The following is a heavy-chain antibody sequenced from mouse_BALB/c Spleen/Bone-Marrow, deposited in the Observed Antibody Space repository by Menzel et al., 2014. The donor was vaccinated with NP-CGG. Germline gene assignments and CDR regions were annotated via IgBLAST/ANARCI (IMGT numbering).Heavy chain of an antibody. CDR2: INPSNGRT. CDR1: GFTFTSYW. Sequence: QVQLQQSGAELVKPGASVKLSCMASGFTFTSYWIHWVKQRPGQGPEWIGEINPSNGRTNYNEKFKRKATLTEDKSSSTAYMQLSSLTSEDSAVYYCARDGNYRYAMDYWGQGTSVTVSS. D-gene: IGHD2-1*01. V-gene: IGHV1S81*02. J-gene: IGHJ4*01. CDR3: ARDGNYRYAMDY.